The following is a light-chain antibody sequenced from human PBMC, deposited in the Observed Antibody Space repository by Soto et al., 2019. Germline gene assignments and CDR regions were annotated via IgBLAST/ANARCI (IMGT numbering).Light chain of an antibody. Sequence: DIVMTQSPDSLAVSLGERSTINCKSSQSVLYSSNNKNYLAWYQQKPGQPPKLLIYWTSTRESGVPDRFSGSGSGTDVTLTISILQAEDVAVYYCQQYYRPWTFGQGTKVEIK. CDR1: QSVLYSSNNKNY. J-gene: IGKJ1*01. V-gene: IGKV4-1*01. CDR2: WTS. CDR3: QQYYRPWT.